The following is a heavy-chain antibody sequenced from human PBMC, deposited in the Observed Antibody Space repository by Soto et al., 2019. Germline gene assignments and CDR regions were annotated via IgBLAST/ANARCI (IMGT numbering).Heavy chain of an antibody. Sequence: GASVKVSCKASGYTFTSYAMHWVRQAPGQRLEWMGWINAGNGNTKYSQKFQGRVTITRDTSASTAYMELSSLRPEDTAVYYCARDEVYCGGDCSRAFDIWGQGTMVTVSS. CDR3: ARDEVYCGGDCSRAFDI. D-gene: IGHD2-21*01. J-gene: IGHJ3*02. V-gene: IGHV1-3*01. CDR1: GYTFTSYA. CDR2: INAGNGNT.